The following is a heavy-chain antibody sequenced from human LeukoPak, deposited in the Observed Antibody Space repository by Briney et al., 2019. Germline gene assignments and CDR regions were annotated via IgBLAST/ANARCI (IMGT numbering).Heavy chain of an antibody. D-gene: IGHD4-17*01. Sequence: GGSLRLSCAASGFTFSDYYMSWIRQAPGKGLEWVSYISSSGSTIFYADSVKGRFTISRDNAKNSLYLQMNSLRAEDTAVYYCAKGSPYGLYGPSDYWGQGTLVTVSS. CDR1: GFTFSDYY. CDR3: AKGSPYGLYGPSDY. J-gene: IGHJ4*02. CDR2: ISSSGSTI. V-gene: IGHV3-11*04.